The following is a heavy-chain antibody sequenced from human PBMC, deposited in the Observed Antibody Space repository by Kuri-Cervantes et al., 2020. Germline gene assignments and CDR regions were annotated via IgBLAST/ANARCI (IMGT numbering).Heavy chain of an antibody. CDR2: IYHSGST. CDR3: ARGRGWGFDP. D-gene: IGHD6-19*01. Sequence: SETLSLTCTVSGYSISSGYYWGWIRQPPGKGLEWIGSIYHSGSTYYNPSLKSRVTISVDTSRRQFSLKLRSLTAADTAVYYCARGRGWGFDPWGQGTLVTVSS. V-gene: IGHV4-38-2*02. CDR1: GYSISSGYY. J-gene: IGHJ5*02.